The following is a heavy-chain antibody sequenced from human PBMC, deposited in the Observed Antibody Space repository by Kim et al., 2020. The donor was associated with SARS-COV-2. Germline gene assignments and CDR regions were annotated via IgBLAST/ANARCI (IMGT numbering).Heavy chain of an antibody. V-gene: IGHV3-30*18. Sequence: GGSLRLSCAASGFTFSSYGMNWVRQAPGKGLEWVAFISYDGSDKYFADSVRGRFTIYRDNSKNTLYLQMNSLRTGDTAVYYCAKDRYSQVVQSPVDCWGQGTLVTVSS. CDR1: GFTFSSYG. J-gene: IGHJ4*02. D-gene: IGHD6-13*01. CDR3: AKDRYSQVVQSPVDC. CDR2: ISYDGSDK.